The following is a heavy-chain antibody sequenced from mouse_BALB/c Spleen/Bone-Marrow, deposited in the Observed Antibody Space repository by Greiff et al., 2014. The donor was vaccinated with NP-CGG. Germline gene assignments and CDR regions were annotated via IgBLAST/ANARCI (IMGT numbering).Heavy chain of an antibody. CDR2: IDPANGNT. J-gene: IGHJ1*01. CDR1: GFNIKDTY. V-gene: IGHV14-3*02. Sequence: EVQLQQSGAELVKPGASVKLSCTASGFNIKDTYMHWVKQRPEQGLEWIGRIDPANGNTKYDPKFQGKATITADTFSNTAYLQLSSLTSEDTAVYYCASYRYAWYFDVWGAGTTVTVSS. D-gene: IGHD2-14*01. CDR3: ASYRYAWYFDV.